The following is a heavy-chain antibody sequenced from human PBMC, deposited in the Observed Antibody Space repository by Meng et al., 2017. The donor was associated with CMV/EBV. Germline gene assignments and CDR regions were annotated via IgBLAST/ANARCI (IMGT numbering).Heavy chain of an antibody. V-gene: IGHV3-23*01. Sequence: GESLKISCAASGFTFRSYAMTWVRQAPGKGLEWVSAISGSGSSTYYADSVKGRFTISRDNSKNTLYLQMNSLRAEDTAVYYCAKTTAVDTRSYYYYGMDVWGQGTTVTVSS. J-gene: IGHJ6*02. CDR2: ISGSGSST. CDR1: GFTFRSYA. D-gene: IGHD6-13*01. CDR3: AKTTAVDTRSYYYYGMDV.